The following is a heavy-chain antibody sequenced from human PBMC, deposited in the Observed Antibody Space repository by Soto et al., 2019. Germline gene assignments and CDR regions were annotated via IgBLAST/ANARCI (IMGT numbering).Heavy chain of an antibody. D-gene: IGHD6-13*01. CDR2: IWYDGSNK. Sequence: GGSLRLSCAASGFTFSSYGMHWVRQTPGKGLEWVAVIWYDGSNKYYADSVKGRFTISRDNSKNTLYLQMNSLRAEDTAVYYCARDRGIAAIGYWGQGTLVTVSS. CDR3: ARDRGIAAIGY. J-gene: IGHJ4*02. CDR1: GFTFSSYG. V-gene: IGHV3-33*01.